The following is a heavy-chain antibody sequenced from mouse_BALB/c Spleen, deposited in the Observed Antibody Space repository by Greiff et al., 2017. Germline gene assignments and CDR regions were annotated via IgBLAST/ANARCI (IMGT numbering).Heavy chain of an antibody. CDR1: GYSITSDYA. CDR3: SYYRYDAAY. CDR2: ISYSGST. V-gene: IGHV3-2*02. J-gene: IGHJ3*01. Sequence: EVKLLESGPGLVKPSQSLSLTCTVTGYSITSDYAWNWIRQFPGNKLEWMGYISYSGSTSYNPSLKSRISITRDTSKNQFFLQLNSVTTEDTATYYCSYYRYDAAYWGQGTLVTVSA. D-gene: IGHD2-14*01.